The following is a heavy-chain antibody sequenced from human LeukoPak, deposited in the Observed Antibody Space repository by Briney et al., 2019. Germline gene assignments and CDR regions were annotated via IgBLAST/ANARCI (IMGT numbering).Heavy chain of an antibody. V-gene: IGHV1-18*01. CDR2: ISAYNGNT. Sequence: ASVKVSCKASGYTCTSYGISWVRLAPGQGLEWMGWISAYNGNTNYAQKLQGRVTMTTDTSTSTAYMELRSLRSDDTAVYYCARVHLEAVAGTEDYWGQGTLVTVSS. J-gene: IGHJ4*02. D-gene: IGHD6-19*01. CDR1: GYTCTSYG. CDR3: ARVHLEAVAGTEDY.